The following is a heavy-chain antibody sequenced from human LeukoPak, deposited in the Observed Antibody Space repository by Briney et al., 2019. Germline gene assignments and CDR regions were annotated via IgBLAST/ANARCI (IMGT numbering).Heavy chain of an antibody. D-gene: IGHD2-15*01. J-gene: IGHJ3*02. CDR1: GFTFSSYG. V-gene: IGHV3-30*02. CDR2: IRYDGSNK. CDR3: AKELGGSEDDAFDI. Sequence: GGSLRLSCAASGFTFSSYGMHWVRQAPGKGLERVAFIRYDGSNKYYADSVKGRFTISRDNSKNTLYLQMNSLRAEDTAVYYCAKELGGSEDDAFDIWGQGTMVTVSS.